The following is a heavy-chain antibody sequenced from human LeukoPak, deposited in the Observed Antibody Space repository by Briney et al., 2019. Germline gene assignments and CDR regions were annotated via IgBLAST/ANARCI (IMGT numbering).Heavy chain of an antibody. V-gene: IGHV3-72*01. Sequence: GGSLRLSCAASGFTFSDHYVDWVRQAPGKGLEWVGRTRNKANSYTTEYAASVKGRFTISRDDPKNSLYLQMNSLKTEDTAVYYCARAIHYYYYYMDVWGKGTTVTISS. CDR3: ARAIHYYYYYMDV. J-gene: IGHJ6*03. CDR1: GFTFSDHY. CDR2: TRNKANSYTT.